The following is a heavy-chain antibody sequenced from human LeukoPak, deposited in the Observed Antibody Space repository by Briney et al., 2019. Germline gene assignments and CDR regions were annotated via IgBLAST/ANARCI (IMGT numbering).Heavy chain of an antibody. V-gene: IGHV1-2*02. CDR3: ARVRPCTTGTCYRWFDP. Sequence: GASVKVSCKASGYTFLDYYMHWVRQAPGQGLEWMGWINPNSGGTNYAQKFQGRVTVTRDTSISTVYMDLSGLTSDDTAMYYCARVRPCTTGTCYRWFDPWGQGTLVTVSS. CDR2: INPNSGGT. CDR1: GYTFLDYY. J-gene: IGHJ5*02. D-gene: IGHD2-8*01.